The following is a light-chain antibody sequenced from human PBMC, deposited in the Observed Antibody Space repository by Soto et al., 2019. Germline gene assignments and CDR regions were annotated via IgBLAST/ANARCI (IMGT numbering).Light chain of an antibody. J-gene: IGLJ1*01. V-gene: IGLV2-14*01. CDR1: SNDIGTYDY. Sequence: QSPLTQPISVSGSPVPSITISCTGNSNDIGTYDYVCWYQQHPGKAPRLLIHGVHNRSPGISGRFSASKSGLTASLTISGLQGEDDADSYCTAFFANRVYLFGPGTKLTVL. CDR3: TAFFANRVYL. CDR2: GVH.